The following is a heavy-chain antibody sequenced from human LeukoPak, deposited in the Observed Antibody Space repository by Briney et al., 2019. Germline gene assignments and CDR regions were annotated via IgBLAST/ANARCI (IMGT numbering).Heavy chain of an antibody. CDR1: GFTFSSYG. D-gene: IGHD5-12*01. CDR3: AKEAVAREFDY. CDR2: IWYDGSNK. J-gene: IGHJ4*02. V-gene: IGHV3-33*06. Sequence: GGSLRLSCAASGFTFSSYGIHWVRQAPGKGLEWVAVIWYDGSNKYYADSVKGRFTISRDNSKNTLYLQMNSLRAEYTAVYYCAKEAVAREFDYWGQGTLVTVSS.